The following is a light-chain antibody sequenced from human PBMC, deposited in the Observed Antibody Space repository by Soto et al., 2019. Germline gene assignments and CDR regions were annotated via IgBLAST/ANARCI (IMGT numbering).Light chain of an antibody. Sequence: DIEMTQSPSSLSASVGDRVTITCRARQGISNYLAWYQQRPGKVPKLLIYAASTLQSGVPSRFSGSGSGTDFTLTISSLQPDDVATYYCQKYDSAPWTFGQGTEVEIK. V-gene: IGKV1-27*01. CDR1: QGISNY. J-gene: IGKJ1*01. CDR2: AAS. CDR3: QKYDSAPWT.